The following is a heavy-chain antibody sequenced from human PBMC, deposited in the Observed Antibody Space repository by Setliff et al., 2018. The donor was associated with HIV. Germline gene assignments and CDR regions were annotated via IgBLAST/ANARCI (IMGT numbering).Heavy chain of an antibody. Sequence: SETLSLTCAVYGGSFSGYYWSWIRQPPGKGLEWIGEINHSGSTNYNPSLKSRVSISVDTSKNQFSLKLSPVTAADTAVYYCARQGGYSGYGFYYYYYYMDVWGKGTTVTVSS. CDR2: INHSGST. CDR3: ARQGGYSGYGFYYYYYYMDV. V-gene: IGHV4-34*01. CDR1: GGSFSGYY. J-gene: IGHJ6*03. D-gene: IGHD5-12*01.